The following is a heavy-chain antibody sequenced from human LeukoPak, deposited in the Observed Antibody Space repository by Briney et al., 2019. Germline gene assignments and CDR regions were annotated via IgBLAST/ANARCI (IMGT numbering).Heavy chain of an antibody. CDR1: GFTFSTYA. CDR2: ITGTGAGYST. V-gene: IGHV3-23*01. CDR3: AKDRGRTGDAYYFDS. D-gene: IGHD7-27*01. Sequence: GGSLRLSCAASGFTFSTYAMSWVRQAPGKGLEWVSAITGTGAGYSTYYADSVKGRFTISRDNSKNTQYLQMNSLGAEDTAVYYCAKDRGRTGDAYYFDSWGQGTLVTVSS. J-gene: IGHJ4*02.